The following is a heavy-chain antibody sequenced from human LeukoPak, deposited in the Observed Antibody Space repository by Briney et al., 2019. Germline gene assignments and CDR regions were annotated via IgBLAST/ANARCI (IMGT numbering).Heavy chain of an antibody. Sequence: SETLSLTCTVSGGSISSYYWSWIRQPPGKGLEWIGYIYYSGSTNYNPSLKSRVTISVDTSKNQFSLKPSSVTAADTAVYYCARTGYSSIIEKPEYYYYYGMDVWGQGTTVTVSS. CDR2: IYYSGST. CDR1: GGSISSYY. J-gene: IGHJ6*02. V-gene: IGHV4-59*08. CDR3: ARTGYSSIIEKPEYYYYYGMDV. D-gene: IGHD6-13*01.